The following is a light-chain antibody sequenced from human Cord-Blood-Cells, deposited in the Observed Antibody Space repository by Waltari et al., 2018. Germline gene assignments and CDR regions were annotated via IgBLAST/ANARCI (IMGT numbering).Light chain of an antibody. Sequence: DIQMTQSPSSLSASVGDRVTITCRESQSISSYLNWYQQKPGKAPKLLIYAASSLQSGVPSRFSGSGSGTDFTLTISSLQPEDFATYYCQQSYSTPWTFGQGTKVE. V-gene: IGKV1-39*01. J-gene: IGKJ1*01. CDR3: QQSYSTPWT. CDR2: AAS. CDR1: QSISSY.